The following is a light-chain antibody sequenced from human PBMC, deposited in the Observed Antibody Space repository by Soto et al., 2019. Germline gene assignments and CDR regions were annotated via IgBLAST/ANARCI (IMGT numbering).Light chain of an antibody. CDR2: DVT. J-gene: IGLJ2*01. V-gene: IGLV2-11*01. CDR3: CSYAGNSLI. Sequence: QSVLTQPRSVSGSPGQSVTVSCTGTSSDVGAYNYVSWYQQHPGRAPKIIIYDVTGRPSGVPDRFSGSKSGNTASLTISGLQADDEADYYCCSYAGNSLIFGGGSKVIVL. CDR1: SSDVGAYNY.